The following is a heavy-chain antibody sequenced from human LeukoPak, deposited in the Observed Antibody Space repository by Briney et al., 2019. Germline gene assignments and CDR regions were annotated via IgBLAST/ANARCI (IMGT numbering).Heavy chain of an antibody. CDR2: IRYDGSNK. V-gene: IGHV3-30*02. J-gene: IGHJ4*02. CDR3: AKEYCSGGSCLSY. CDR1: GFTFSSYG. D-gene: IGHD2-15*01. Sequence: QPGGSLRLSCAASGFTFSSYGMHWVRQAPGKGLEWVAFIRYDGSNKYYADSVKGRFTISRDNSKNTLYLQMNSLRAEDTAVYYCAKEYCSGGSCLSYWGQGTLVTVSS.